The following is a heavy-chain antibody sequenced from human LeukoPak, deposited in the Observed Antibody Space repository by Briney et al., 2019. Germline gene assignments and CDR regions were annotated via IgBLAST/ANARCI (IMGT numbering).Heavy chain of an antibody. CDR1: GGSISSYY. J-gene: IGHJ4*02. CDR3: ARQGGYIAPLAL. Sequence: SETLSLTCTVSGGSISSYYWSWIRQPPGKGLEWIGYISYSGNTNYNPSLMSRVTISVDTSKNQFSLKLTSVTAADTAVYYCARQGGYIAPLALWGQGTLVTVSA. D-gene: IGHD6-13*01. V-gene: IGHV4-59*08. CDR2: ISYSGNT.